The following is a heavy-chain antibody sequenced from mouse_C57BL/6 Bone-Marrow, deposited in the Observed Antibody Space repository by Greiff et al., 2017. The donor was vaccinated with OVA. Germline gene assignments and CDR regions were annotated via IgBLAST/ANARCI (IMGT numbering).Heavy chain of an antibody. CDR3: TVNWDRGAWFAY. J-gene: IGHJ3*01. D-gene: IGHD4-1*01. Sequence: QVQLQQSGAELVRPGASVTLSCKASGYTFTDYEMHWVKQTPVHGLEWIGAIDPETGGTAYNQKFKGKAILTADKSSSTAYMELRRLTSEDSAVYYCTVNWDRGAWFAYWGQGTLVTVSA. CDR1: GYTFTDYE. V-gene: IGHV1-15*01. CDR2: IDPETGGT.